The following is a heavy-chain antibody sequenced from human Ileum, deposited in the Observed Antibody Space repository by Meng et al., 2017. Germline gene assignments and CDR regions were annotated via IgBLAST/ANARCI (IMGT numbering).Heavy chain of an antibody. CDR2: ISNSGDTV. CDR1: GFTFTSYE. Sequence: GGSLRLSCAASGFTFTSYEMNWVRQAPGKGLEWISHISNSGDTVYYADSVKGRFTISRDNADNSLFLQMNSLRAEDTAVYYCASTPVLDSSGYFYPYFDHWGQGARVTVSS. J-gene: IGHJ4*02. CDR3: ASTPVLDSSGYFYPYFDH. V-gene: IGHV3-48*03. D-gene: IGHD3-22*01.